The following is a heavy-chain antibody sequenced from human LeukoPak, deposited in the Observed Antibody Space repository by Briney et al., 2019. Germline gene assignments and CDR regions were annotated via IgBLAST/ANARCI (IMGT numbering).Heavy chain of an antibody. CDR3: AREPYYYGMDV. J-gene: IGHJ6*02. CDR1: GFTFSSYE. Sequence: LGGSLRLSCAASGFTFSSYEMNWVRQAPGKGLEWVSYISSSGSTIYYADSVKGRFTISRDNAKNSLYLQMNSLRAEDTAVYYCAREPYYYGMDVWGQATTVTVSS. CDR2: ISSSGSTI. V-gene: IGHV3-48*03.